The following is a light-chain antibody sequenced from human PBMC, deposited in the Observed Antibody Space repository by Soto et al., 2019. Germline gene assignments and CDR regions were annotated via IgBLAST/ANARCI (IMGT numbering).Light chain of an antibody. CDR2: GES. V-gene: IGKV3-15*01. J-gene: IGKJ4*01. CDR1: QSVSSN. Sequence: ERVSTPSPATRSVSPGERATLSCRASQSVSSNLAWYQQNPGQATRLLIYGESTRATGIPARFSGSGSGTDFTLNISSLEPEDFAVYDCKKSGTSPLTVGGGTKVDI. CDR3: KKSGTSPLT.